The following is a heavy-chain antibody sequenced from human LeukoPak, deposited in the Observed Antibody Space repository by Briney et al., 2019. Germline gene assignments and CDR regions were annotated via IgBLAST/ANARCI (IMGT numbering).Heavy chain of an antibody. CDR2: ISGGGSVT. CDR3: TRYSSSSGGPSYYLDY. D-gene: IGHD6-6*01. CDR1: GFTLRNYW. Sequence: PGGSLRLSCAACGFTLRNYWMHWVRQVPGRGLVWVSRISGGGSVTNYADSVKGRFTISRDNAKNTVYLQINNLRAEDTAVYFCTRYSSSSGGPSYYLDYWGQGTLVTVSS. V-gene: IGHV3-74*01. J-gene: IGHJ4*02.